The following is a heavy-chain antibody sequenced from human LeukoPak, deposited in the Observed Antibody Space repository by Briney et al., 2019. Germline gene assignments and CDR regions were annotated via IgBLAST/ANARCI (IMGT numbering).Heavy chain of an antibody. CDR1: GFTFSNYG. J-gene: IGHJ4*02. D-gene: IGHD5-18*01. V-gene: IGHV3-30*18. CDR2: ISYDGDNK. Sequence: GGSLRLSCAASGFTFSNYGMHWVRQAPGKGLEWVAVISYDGDNKYCADSVKGRFTISRDNSKNTLYLQMNSLRAEDTAVYYCAKDRLTGLGYGPAFDYWGQGTLVTVSS. CDR3: AKDRLTGLGYGPAFDY.